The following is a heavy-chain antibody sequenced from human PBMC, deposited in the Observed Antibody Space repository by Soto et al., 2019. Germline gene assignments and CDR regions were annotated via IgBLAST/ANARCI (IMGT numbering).Heavy chain of an antibody. Sequence: TPGKGLGWIGSIYYSGSTYYNPSLKSRVTISVDTSKNQFSLKLSSVTAADTAVYYCARHHVSNVNRSDGLAFFDP. V-gene: IGHV4-39*01. D-gene: IGHD1-26*01. J-gene: IGHJ5*02. CDR3: ARHHVSNVNRSDGLAFFDP. CDR2: IYYSGST.